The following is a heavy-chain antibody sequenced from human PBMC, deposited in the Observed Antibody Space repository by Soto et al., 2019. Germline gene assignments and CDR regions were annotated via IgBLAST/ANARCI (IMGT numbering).Heavy chain of an antibody. J-gene: IGHJ4*02. D-gene: IGHD2-15*01. V-gene: IGHV3-23*01. CDR2: ISGSGGST. CDR3: AKDNLVVVAAKVDY. CDR1: GFTFSSYA. Sequence: GGSLRLSCAASGFTFSSYAMSWVRQAPGKGLEWVSAISGSGGSTYYADSVKGRFTISRDNSKNTLYLQMNSLRAEDTAVYYCAKDNLVVVAAKVDYWGQGTLVTVSS.